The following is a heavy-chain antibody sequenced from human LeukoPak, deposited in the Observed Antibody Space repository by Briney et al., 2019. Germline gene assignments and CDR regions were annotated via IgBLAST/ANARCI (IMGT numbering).Heavy chain of an antibody. CDR2: ISSVGST. J-gene: IGHJ4*02. V-gene: IGHV4-59*01. Sequence: PSETLSLTCTVSGASITRYFWNWIRQPPGKELEWIGYISSVGSTNYNPPLKSRVTISIDTSKNQFSLKLTSATAADTAVYYCARGDDYKSTLFDYWGQGTLVTVSS. D-gene: IGHD5-12*01. CDR3: ARGDDYKSTLFDY. CDR1: GASITRYF.